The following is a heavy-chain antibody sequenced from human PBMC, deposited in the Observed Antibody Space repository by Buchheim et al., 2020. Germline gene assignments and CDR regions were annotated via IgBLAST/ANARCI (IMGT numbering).Heavy chain of an antibody. J-gene: IGHJ6*02. CDR2: INPSGGST. CDR3: ARGHDFWSGYYWDYYYYYGMDV. V-gene: IGHV1-46*01. Sequence: QVQLVQSGAEVKKPGASVKVSCKASGYTFTSYYMHWVRQAPGQGLEWMGIINPSGGSTSYAQKFQGRVTMTRDTSTSTVYMELSRLRSEDTAVYYCARGHDFWSGYYWDYYYYYGMDVWGQGTT. CDR1: GYTFTSYY. D-gene: IGHD3-3*01.